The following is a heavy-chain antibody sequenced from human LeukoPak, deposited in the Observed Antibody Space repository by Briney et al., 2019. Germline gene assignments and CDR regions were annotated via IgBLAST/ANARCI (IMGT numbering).Heavy chain of an antibody. V-gene: IGHV4-34*01. CDR3: ERGGLYGDGNDY. CDR2: INHSGST. Sequence: SETLSLTCTVSGGSISSYYWSWIRQPPGKGLEWIGEINHSGSTNYNPSLKSRVTISVDTSKNQFSLKLSSVTAADTAVYYCERGGLYGDGNDYWGQGALVTVCS. CDR1: GGSISSYY. D-gene: IGHD4-17*01. J-gene: IGHJ4*02.